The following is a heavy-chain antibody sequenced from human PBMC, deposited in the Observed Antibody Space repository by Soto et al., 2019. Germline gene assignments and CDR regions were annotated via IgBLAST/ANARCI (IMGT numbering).Heavy chain of an antibody. CDR3: ARRRIVPTTNFDY. D-gene: IGHD1-26*01. J-gene: IGHJ4*02. CDR2: IFHNGAT. Sequence: PSETLSLTCTVSGDSISSSSFYWGWIRQPPGKGLEWIGHIFHNGATYQNPTLKSRLRMSVDTSKNQFYLNLSSVTATDTAVYYCARRRIVPTTNFDYWGQGTLVTVSS. CDR1: GDSISSSSFY. V-gene: IGHV4-39*01.